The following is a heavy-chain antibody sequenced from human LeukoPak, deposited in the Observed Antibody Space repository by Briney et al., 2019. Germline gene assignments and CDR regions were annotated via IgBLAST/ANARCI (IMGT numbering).Heavy chain of an antibody. J-gene: IGHJ6*03. CDR2: IIPIFGTA. V-gene: IGHV1-69*06. CDR1: GGTFSSYA. Sequence: GSSVKVSCKASGGTFSSYAISWVRQAPGQGLEWRGRIIPIFGTANYAQKFQGGVTITADKSTSTAYMELSSLRSEDTAVYYCARVGRDSNYYYYYMDAWGKGTTVTVSS. CDR3: ARVGRDSNYYYYYMDA. D-gene: IGHD4-11*01.